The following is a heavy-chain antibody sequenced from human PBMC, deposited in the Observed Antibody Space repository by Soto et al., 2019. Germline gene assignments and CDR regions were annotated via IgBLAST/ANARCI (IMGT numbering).Heavy chain of an antibody. CDR3: SRVYDFWSGDGPCDY. J-gene: IGHJ4*02. CDR2: IYYTGNT. D-gene: IGHD3-3*01. CDR1: AGYLSRFGYY. V-gene: IGHV4-31*03. Sequence: QLQLQESGPGLVKPSQTLSLTCNVSAGYLSRFGYYWAWIRQLPVKGPEWIGNIYYTGNTNYNPSPERRATIALDTSTTQFPLKLTAVTAAASALYYCSRVYDFWSGDGPCDYCGQGSLVTVSS.